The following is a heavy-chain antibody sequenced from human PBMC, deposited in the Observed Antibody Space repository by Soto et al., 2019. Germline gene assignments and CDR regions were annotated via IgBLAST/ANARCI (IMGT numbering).Heavy chain of an antibody. CDR2: IFPSGTT. V-gene: IGHV4-30-2*01. CDR1: GGSLSGATYS. CDR3: ARSREFDY. J-gene: IGHJ4*02. Sequence: LSLTCGVSGGSLSGATYSWNWIRQTPGKGLEWIGYIFPSGTTYYNPSLRSRVTISIDVSKNQFSLSLRSLTAADTAVYYCARSREFDYWSQGTLVTVSS.